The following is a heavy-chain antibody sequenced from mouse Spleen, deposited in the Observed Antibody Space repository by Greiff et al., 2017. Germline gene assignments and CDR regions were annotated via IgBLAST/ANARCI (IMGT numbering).Heavy chain of an antibody. V-gene: IGHV5-9*04. CDR1: GFTFSSYA. CDR3: ARRYYGSSWFAY. J-gene: IGHJ3*01. CDR2: ISSGGGNT. Sequence: EVKLMESGGGLVKLGGSLKLSCAASGFTFSSYAMSWVRQTPEKRLEWVATISSGGGNTYYPDSVKGRFTISRDNAKYTLYLQMSSLKSEDTAMYYCARRYYGSSWFAYWGQGTLVTVSA. D-gene: IGHD1-1*01.